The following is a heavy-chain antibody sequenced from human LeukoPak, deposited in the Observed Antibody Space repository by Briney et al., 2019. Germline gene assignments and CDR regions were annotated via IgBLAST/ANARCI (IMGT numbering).Heavy chain of an antibody. CDR1: GGSISSSSHY. J-gene: IGHJ5*02. D-gene: IGHD3-9*01. Sequence: SATLSLTCTVSGGSISSSSHYWGWIRQPPGQGLEWIGSMYYRGSTYHNPSLKSRVTISVDTSKNQFSLKLSSVTAADTAVYYCAREGRRYFDWNNWFDPWGQGTLVTVSS. V-gene: IGHV4-39*07. CDR2: MYYRGST. CDR3: AREGRRYFDWNNWFDP.